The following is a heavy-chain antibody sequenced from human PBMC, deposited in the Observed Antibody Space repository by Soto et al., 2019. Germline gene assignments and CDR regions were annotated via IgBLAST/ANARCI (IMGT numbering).Heavy chain of an antibody. J-gene: IGHJ5*02. CDR1: GGSISSSSYY. Sequence: SETLSLTCTVSGGSISSSSYYWGWIRQPPGKGLEWIGSIYYSGSTYYNPSLKSRVTISVDTSKNQFSLKLSSVTAADTAVYHCASSISVAGQERPKSWFDPPGQGTLVLVSA. D-gene: IGHD6-19*01. CDR2: IYYSGST. V-gene: IGHV4-39*01. CDR3: ASSISVAGQERPKSWFDP.